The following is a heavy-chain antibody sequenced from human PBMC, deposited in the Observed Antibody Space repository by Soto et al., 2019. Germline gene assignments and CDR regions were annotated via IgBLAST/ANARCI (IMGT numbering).Heavy chain of an antibody. Sequence: GESLKLSCKGSGYSFSSYSINWVRQTTGKGLEWTGRIDPTVSHTDYSPSVQGRVTISVDKSTNTAYLQWDSLKASDTAMYYCARQSSYCGVDCYSADYWGQGTQVTVSS. CDR3: ARQSSYCGVDCYSADY. V-gene: IGHV5-10-1*01. CDR2: IDPTVSHT. CDR1: GYSFSSYS. D-gene: IGHD2-21*02. J-gene: IGHJ4*02.